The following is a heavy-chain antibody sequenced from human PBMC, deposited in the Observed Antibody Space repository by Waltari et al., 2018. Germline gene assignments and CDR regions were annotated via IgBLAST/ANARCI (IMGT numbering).Heavy chain of an antibody. CDR1: GYIFTTYY. V-gene: IGHV1-2*02. J-gene: IGHJ4*02. D-gene: IGHD6-6*01. CDR2: VNPDTGNA. Sequence: QVLLVQSGAEVKKPGASVKVSCKASGYIFTTYYLHWVRQAPGQGPEWMGWVNPDTGNANYAPNFRGRVTMTWDTTINTAFMDLSGLKSADTAVYYCARDRTTMAARPGDYWGQGTLVTVSS. CDR3: ARDRTTMAARPGDY.